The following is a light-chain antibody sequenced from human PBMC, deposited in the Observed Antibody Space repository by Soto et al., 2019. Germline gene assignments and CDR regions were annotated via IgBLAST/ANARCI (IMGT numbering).Light chain of an antibody. CDR3: SSYEGSNIFV. Sequence: QSVLTQPPSASGSPGQSVTISCTGASSDVGTYNYVSWYQQHPGKAPKLMIYEVTKRPSGVPDRFSGSKSGNTASLTVSGLQADDEAEYYCSSYEGSNIFVFGSGTKVTVL. CDR2: EVT. J-gene: IGLJ1*01. V-gene: IGLV2-8*01. CDR1: SSDVGTYNY.